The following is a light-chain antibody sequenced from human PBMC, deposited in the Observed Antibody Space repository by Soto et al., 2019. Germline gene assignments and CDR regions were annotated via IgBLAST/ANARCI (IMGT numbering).Light chain of an antibody. CDR2: DAS. Sequence: EIVLTQSPGTLSLSPGERATLSCRASQSVSTYLAWYQQKPGQAPRRLIYDASSRAAGFPARFSGSGSGTAFTLTISSLEPEDSAVYYCQQRSNWPSNPFGQGTRLDIK. CDR3: QQRSNWPSNP. J-gene: IGKJ5*01. CDR1: QSVSTY. V-gene: IGKV3-11*01.